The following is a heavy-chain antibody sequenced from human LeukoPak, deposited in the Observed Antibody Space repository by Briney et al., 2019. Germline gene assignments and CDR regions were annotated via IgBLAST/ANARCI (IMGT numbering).Heavy chain of an antibody. D-gene: IGHD2-15*01. Sequence: PGGSLRLSCAASGFTFSSYWSWIRQPPGKGLEWIGEINHSGSTNYNPSLKSRVTISVDTSKNQFSLKLSSVTAADTAVYYCARLRPGGYCSGGSCYGSFDYWGQGTLVTVSS. CDR2: INHSGST. CDR3: ARLRPGGYCSGGSCYGSFDY. CDR1: GFTFSSY. J-gene: IGHJ4*02. V-gene: IGHV4-34*01.